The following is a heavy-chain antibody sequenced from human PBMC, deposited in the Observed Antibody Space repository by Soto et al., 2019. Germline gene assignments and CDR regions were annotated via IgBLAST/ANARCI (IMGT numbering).Heavy chain of an antibody. V-gene: IGHV3-21*06. J-gene: IGHJ4*02. CDR3: HCSSFV. CDR2: ITPSSNYI. D-gene: IGHD6-6*01. CDR1: GFTFSSYT. Sequence: EVQLVESGGGLVKPGGSLRLSCAASGFTFSSYTMNWVRQAPGKGLGWVSSITPSSNYIYYADSVKGRFTISRDNAKNSLYLQMNGLRAEDTAVYYCHCSSFVWGQGALVTVSS.